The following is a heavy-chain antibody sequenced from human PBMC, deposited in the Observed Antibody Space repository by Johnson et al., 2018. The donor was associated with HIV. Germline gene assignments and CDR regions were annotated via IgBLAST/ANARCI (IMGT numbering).Heavy chain of an antibody. J-gene: IGHJ3*02. CDR2: IKSKTDGETT. V-gene: IGHV3-15*01. CDR3: ASADVFDI. Sequence: VQLVESGGGLVKPGGSLRLSCAASGFTFSNAWMSWVRQAPGKGLEWVGRIKSKTDGETTDYAAPVKGRFTISRDDSKNTLYVQMNSLKTEDTAVYYCASADVFDIWGQGTVVTVSS. CDR1: GFTFSNAW.